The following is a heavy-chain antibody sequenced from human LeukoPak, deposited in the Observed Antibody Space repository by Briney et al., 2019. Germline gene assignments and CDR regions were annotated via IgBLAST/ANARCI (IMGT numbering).Heavy chain of an antibody. CDR3: ASEHPKMVRGGGY. V-gene: IGHV3-21*01. D-gene: IGHD3-10*01. Sequence: GGSLRLSCAASGFTFSSYSMNWVRQAPGKGLEWVSSISSSSSYIYYADSVKGRFTISRDNAKNSLYLQMNSLRAEDTAVYYCASEHPKMVRGGGYWGQGTLVTVSS. CDR2: ISSSSSYI. J-gene: IGHJ4*02. CDR1: GFTFSSYS.